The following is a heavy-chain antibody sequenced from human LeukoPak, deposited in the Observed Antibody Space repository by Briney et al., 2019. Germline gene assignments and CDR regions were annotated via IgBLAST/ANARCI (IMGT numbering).Heavy chain of an antibody. CDR3: ARLYIQNSEGLYYFDS. CDR2: IYPGDSGT. J-gene: IGHJ4*02. Sequence: GESLKISCKGSGYSFTNYWLGWVRQMPGKGLESMGIIYPGDSGTRYSPSFQGQLTFSADKSISSAYLQWSSLKASDTALYYGARLYIQNSEGLYYFDSWGQGTLVTVSS. V-gene: IGHV5-51*01. CDR1: GYSFTNYW. D-gene: IGHD4-23*01.